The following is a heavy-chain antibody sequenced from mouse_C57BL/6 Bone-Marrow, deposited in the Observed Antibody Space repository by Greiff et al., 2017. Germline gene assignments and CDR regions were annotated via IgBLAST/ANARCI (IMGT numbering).Heavy chain of an antibody. D-gene: IGHD2-4*01. J-gene: IGHJ4*01. CDR2: VDPEIGDT. V-gene: IGHV14-4*01. Sequence: EVQLQQSGAELVRPGASVKLSCTASGFNIKDDYIPWVKQRPDQGLEWIGWVDPEIGDTEYASKFQGKATITSDTSSNTAYLQLSSLTSEDTAVYYCARGDDYDYARDYWGQGTSVTVSS. CDR1: GFNIKDDY. CDR3: ARGDDYDYARDY.